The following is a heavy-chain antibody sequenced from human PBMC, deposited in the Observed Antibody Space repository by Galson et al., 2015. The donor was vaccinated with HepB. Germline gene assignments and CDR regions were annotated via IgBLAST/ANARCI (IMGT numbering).Heavy chain of an antibody. V-gene: IGHV3-23*01. D-gene: IGHD4-23*01. CDR2: ISGSGGST. Sequence: SLRLSCAASGFTFSRYAMSWVRQAPGKGLEWVSAISGSGGSTYYADSVKGRFTISRDNSKNTLYLQMNSLRAEDTAVYYCAKARGATVVTPVDYWGQGTLVTVSS. CDR1: GFTFSRYA. CDR3: AKARGATVVTPVDY. J-gene: IGHJ4*02.